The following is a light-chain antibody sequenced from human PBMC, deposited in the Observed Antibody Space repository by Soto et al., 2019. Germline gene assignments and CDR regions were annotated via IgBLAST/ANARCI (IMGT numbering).Light chain of an antibody. CDR3: QQSYMTPVT. CDR2: AAS. V-gene: IGKV1-39*01. CDR1: QSISSY. Sequence: DIQMSQSPSSLSASVGDRVTIXXRASQSISSYLNWYQQKPGQAPXLLIYAASSLQSWVPSRFSGSGCWTAFTLTISSLQPEDFATYNCQQSYMTPVTFGGGTRV. J-gene: IGKJ4*01.